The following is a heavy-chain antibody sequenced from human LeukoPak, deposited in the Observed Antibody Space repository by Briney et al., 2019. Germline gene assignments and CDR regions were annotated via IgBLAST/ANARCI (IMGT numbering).Heavy chain of an antibody. D-gene: IGHD3-10*01. Sequence: GGSLRLSCAASGFTFSSYAMSWVRQAPGKGLEWVSAISGSGGSTYYADSVKGRFTISRDNSKNTLYLQMNSLRAGDTAVYYCAKFRVLWFGELSRFFDYWGQGTLVTVSS. J-gene: IGHJ4*02. CDR2: ISGSGGST. V-gene: IGHV3-23*01. CDR3: AKFRVLWFGELSRFFDY. CDR1: GFTFSSYA.